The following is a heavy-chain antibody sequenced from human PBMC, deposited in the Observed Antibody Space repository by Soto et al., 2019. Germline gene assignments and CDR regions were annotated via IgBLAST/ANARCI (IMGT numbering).Heavy chain of an antibody. J-gene: IGHJ4*02. CDR2: ISVYKGKT. D-gene: IGHD6-13*01. Sequence: ASVKVSCKATGYTFSNYGISWVRQVPGQGLEWMGWISVYKGKTNYAQKFQGRVIMTTDISTSTAYMELRTLRSDDTAVYYCARDHIIPAVGTLDYWGQGTLVTVSS. V-gene: IGHV1-18*01. CDR3: ARDHIIPAVGTLDY. CDR1: GYTFSNYG.